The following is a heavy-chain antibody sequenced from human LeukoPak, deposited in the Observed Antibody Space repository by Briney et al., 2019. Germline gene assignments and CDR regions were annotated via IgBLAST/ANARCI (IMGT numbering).Heavy chain of an antibody. CDR2: INHSGST. CDR3: ARGWSSELWLAYFDY. J-gene: IGHJ4*02. V-gene: IGHV4-34*01. Sequence: XXLTCAVYGGSFSGYYWSWIRQPPGKGLEWIGEINHSGSTNYNPSLKSRVTISVDTSKNQFSLKLSSETAADTAVYYCARGWSSELWLAYFDYWGQGTPVTVSS. CDR1: GGSFSGYY. D-gene: IGHD5-18*01.